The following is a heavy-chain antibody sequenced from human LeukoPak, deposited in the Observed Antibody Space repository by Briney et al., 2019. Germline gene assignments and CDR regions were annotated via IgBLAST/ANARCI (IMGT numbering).Heavy chain of an antibody. CDR1: GLTFINAW. Sequence: PGGSLRLSCAASGLTFINAWMSWVRQAPGKGLEWVGRIKRKSDGGTTDYSAPVKGRFTISRDDSKNTLYLQMNSLKTEDTAVYFCTTPRDIVVLSGAIASDGFDVWGQGTMVTVSS. D-gene: IGHD2-2*02. CDR2: IKRKSDGGTT. V-gene: IGHV3-15*01. CDR3: TTPRDIVVLSGAIASDGFDV. J-gene: IGHJ3*01.